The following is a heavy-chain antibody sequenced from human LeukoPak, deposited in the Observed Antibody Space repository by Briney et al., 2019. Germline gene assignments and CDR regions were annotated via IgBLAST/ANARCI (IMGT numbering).Heavy chain of an antibody. V-gene: IGHV3-9*01. CDR3: AKAPGNISSWRTVAWYFDL. Sequence: GGSLRLSCVASGFNFENYAMHWVRQAPGKGLEWISGISWNRGNIHYADSLKGRFTISRDDAQNSLYLQMDSLGLEDSALYYCAKAPGNISSWRTVAWYFDLWGRGTLVTVSS. CDR1: GFNFENYA. J-gene: IGHJ2*01. CDR2: ISWNRGNI. D-gene: IGHD3-3*02.